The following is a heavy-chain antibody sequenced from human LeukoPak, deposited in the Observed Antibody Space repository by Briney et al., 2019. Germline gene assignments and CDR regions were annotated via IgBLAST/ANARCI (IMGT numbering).Heavy chain of an antibody. D-gene: IGHD6-13*01. CDR1: GFTFSDYY. CDR2: MSSGGSTI. Sequence: GGSLRLSCAASGFTFSDYYMAWIRQAPGKGLEWLSYMSSGGSTINYADSVKGRFTISRDNAKSSLYLQMNSLTVDDTAVYYCARDRSSDSSWNWFDPWGQGTLVTISS. V-gene: IGHV3-11*04. J-gene: IGHJ5*02. CDR3: ARDRSSDSSWNWFDP.